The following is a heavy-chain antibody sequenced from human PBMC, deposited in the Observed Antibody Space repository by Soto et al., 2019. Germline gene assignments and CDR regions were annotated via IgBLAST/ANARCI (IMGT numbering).Heavy chain of an antibody. CDR1: GGTFSSYA. CDR3: AGGGAGYCSGGSSYFGDY. Sequence: QVQLVQSGAEVKKPGSSVKVSCKASGGTFSSYAISWVRQAPGQGLEWMGGIIPIFGTANYAQKFQGRVTITADESTRTAYMEMSRLRSEDTAVYYCAGGGAGYCSGGSSYFGDYWGKGTLVTVSS. J-gene: IGHJ4*02. CDR2: IIPIFGTA. V-gene: IGHV1-69*01. D-gene: IGHD2-15*01.